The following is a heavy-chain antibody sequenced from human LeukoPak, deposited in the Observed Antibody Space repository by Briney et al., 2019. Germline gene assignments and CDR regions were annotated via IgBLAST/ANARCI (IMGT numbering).Heavy chain of an antibody. CDR1: GGSISSGDYY. V-gene: IGHV4-30-4*08. D-gene: IGHD7-27*01. CDR3: ARDKSPPLGLFDY. CDR2: IYYSGST. J-gene: IGHJ4*02. Sequence: SEPLSLTCTVSGGSISSGDYYWSWIRQPPGKGLEWIGYIYYSGSTYYNPSLKSRVTISVDTSKNQFSLKLSSVTAADTAVYYCARDKSPPLGLFDYWGKGTLVTVSS.